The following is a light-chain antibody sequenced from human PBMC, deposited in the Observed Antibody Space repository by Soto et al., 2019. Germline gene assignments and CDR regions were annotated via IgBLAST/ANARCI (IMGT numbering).Light chain of an antibody. Sequence: EIVMTQSPATLSVSPGERVTLSCRASQSISTNLAWYQQKPGQAPRLLIYGASTRATGIPARFSGSGSGTEFTVTISSLQSEDFAVYYCQQYNDWLRTFGHGTKVEI. CDR3: QQYNDWLRT. J-gene: IGKJ1*01. V-gene: IGKV3-15*01. CDR1: QSISTN. CDR2: GAS.